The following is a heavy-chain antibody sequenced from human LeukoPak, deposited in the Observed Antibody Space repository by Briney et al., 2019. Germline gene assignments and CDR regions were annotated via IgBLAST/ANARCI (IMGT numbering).Heavy chain of an antibody. D-gene: IGHD1-1*01. J-gene: IGHJ4*02. V-gene: IGHV3-21*04. CDR3: AKEQLQRFDY. CDR2: ISSSSSYI. Sequence: GAEWVSSISSSSSYIYYADSVKGRFTISRDNAKNSLYLQMNSLRAEDTAVYYCAKEQLQRFDYWGQGTLVTVSS.